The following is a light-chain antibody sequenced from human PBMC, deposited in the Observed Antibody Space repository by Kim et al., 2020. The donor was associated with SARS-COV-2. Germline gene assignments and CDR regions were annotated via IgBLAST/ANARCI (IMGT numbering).Light chain of an antibody. V-gene: IGKV1-16*01. CDR1: QGIRSS. CDR3: QQYNSYPRT. CDR2: AAS. Sequence: ACVGDTGTITCRASQGIRSSLDWFQQKPGRAPKSLIYAASSLQSGVPSRFSGSGSGTDFTLTISSLQPEDIATYYCQQYNSYPRTFGQGTKVDIK. J-gene: IGKJ1*01.